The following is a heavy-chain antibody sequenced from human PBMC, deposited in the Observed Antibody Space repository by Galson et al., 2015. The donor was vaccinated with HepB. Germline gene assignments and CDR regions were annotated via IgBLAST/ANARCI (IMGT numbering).Heavy chain of an antibody. CDR1: GYTFTSYY. V-gene: IGHV1-46*01. Sequence: SVKVSCKASGYTFTSYYMHWVRQAPGQGLEWMGIVNPSGGSTSYAQKFQGRVTMTRDTSTSTVYMELSSLRSEDTAVYYCASIAVAGLAPYYYYGMDVWGQGTTVTVSS. CDR2: VNPSGGST. D-gene: IGHD6-19*01. J-gene: IGHJ6*02. CDR3: ASIAVAGLAPYYYYGMDV.